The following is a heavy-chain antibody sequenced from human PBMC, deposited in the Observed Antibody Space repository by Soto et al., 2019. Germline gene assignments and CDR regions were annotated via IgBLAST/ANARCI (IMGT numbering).Heavy chain of an antibody. CDR1: GFTFSSYS. Sequence: GGSLRLSCAASGFTFSSYSMNWVRQAPGKGLEWVSYISSSSSTIYYADSVKGRFTISRDNAKNSLYLQMNSLRAEDTAVYYCARDRIDWGSYRSFDYWGQGTLVTVSS. CDR2: ISSSSSTI. V-gene: IGHV3-48*01. D-gene: IGHD3-16*02. J-gene: IGHJ4*02. CDR3: ARDRIDWGSYRSFDY.